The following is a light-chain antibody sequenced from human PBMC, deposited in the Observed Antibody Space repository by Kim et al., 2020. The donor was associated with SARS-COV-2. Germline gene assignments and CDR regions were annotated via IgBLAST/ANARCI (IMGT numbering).Light chain of an antibody. CDR1: QGISKY. Sequence: AYVGGRVTITCRSGQGISKYLGLDWQKPGKVPNLLIYAASALQSGVPSRFIGSGSGTDFTLTISSLQPEDFATYYCQNYNSLPLTFGGGTKVGIK. V-gene: IGKV1-27*01. CDR3: QNYNSLPLT. J-gene: IGKJ4*01. CDR2: AAS.